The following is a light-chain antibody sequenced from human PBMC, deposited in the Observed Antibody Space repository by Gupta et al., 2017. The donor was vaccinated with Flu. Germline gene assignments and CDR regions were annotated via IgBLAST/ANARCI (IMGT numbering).Light chain of an antibody. CDR3: SSYTSNSALYV. V-gene: IGLV2-14*01. J-gene: IGLJ1*01. CDR2: EVS. CDR1: NSDIGGYNN. Sequence: QSALTQPASVSGSPGQSITISCTGTNSDIGGYNNVSWYQHHPGKAPKLLIYEVSNRPSGFSNRFSGSKSGNTASLSISGLQAEDEADYYCSSYTSNSALYVFGTGTKVTVL.